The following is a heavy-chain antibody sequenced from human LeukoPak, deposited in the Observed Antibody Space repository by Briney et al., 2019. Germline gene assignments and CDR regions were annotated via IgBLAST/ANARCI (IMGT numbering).Heavy chain of an antibody. CDR3: ARDCSGGSCYAGIDY. J-gene: IGHJ4*02. CDR2: IYTSGST. V-gene: IGHV4-61*02. CDR1: GGSISSGSYY. D-gene: IGHD2-15*01. Sequence: SETLSLTCTVSGGSISSGSYYWSWIRQPAGKGLEWIGRIYTSGSTNYNPSLKSRVTISVDTSKNQFSLKLSSVTAADTAAYYCARDCSGGSCYAGIDYWGQGTLVTVSS.